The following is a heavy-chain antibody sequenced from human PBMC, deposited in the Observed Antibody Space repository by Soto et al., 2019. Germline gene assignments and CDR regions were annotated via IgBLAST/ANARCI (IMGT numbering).Heavy chain of an antibody. J-gene: IGHJ4*02. D-gene: IGHD3-16*01. Sequence: SVKVSCKVSGGSFNTYGIGWGRESAGQGLEWMGEITPLLGTPNYAQRFQGRVTITADESTTTAYMELSSLRSEDSAVYYCAPLPRPMTYGGGVFDSWGQGTLVTVSS. CDR2: ITPLLGTP. CDR3: APLPRPMTYGGGVFDS. CDR1: GGSFNTYG. V-gene: IGHV1-69*13.